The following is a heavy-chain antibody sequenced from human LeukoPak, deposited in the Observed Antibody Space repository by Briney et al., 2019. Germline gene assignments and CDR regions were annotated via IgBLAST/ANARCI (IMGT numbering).Heavy chain of an antibody. J-gene: IGHJ4*02. D-gene: IGHD6-13*01. CDR2: IYSGGST. Sequence: GGSLRFSCAASGFTLSSNYMSWVRQAPGKGLEWVSVIYSGGSTYYADSVKGRFTISRDNSKNTLYLTMNSLRAEDTAVYYCARGGPAAGRFDYWGQGTLVTVSS. CDR3: ARGGPAAGRFDY. CDR1: GFTLSSNY. V-gene: IGHV3-66*01.